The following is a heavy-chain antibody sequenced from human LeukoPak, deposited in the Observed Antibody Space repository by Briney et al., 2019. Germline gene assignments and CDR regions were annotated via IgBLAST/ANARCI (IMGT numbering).Heavy chain of an antibody. Sequence: SETLSLTCAVSGESLSDFYWTWVRQSPGQGLEWLGEINHTGATNYKSSLKSRLTMSVDTSKKEFSLKLTSATAADTGVYFCARGRKVYCSSASCPAWLDPWGQGTLVTVSS. CDR2: INHTGAT. CDR1: GESLSDFY. V-gene: IGHV4-34*01. J-gene: IGHJ5*02. CDR3: ARGRKVYCSSASCPAWLDP. D-gene: IGHD2-2*01.